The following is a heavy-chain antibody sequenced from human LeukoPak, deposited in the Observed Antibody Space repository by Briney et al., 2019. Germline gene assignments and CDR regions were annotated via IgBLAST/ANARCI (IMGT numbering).Heavy chain of an antibody. CDR2: INPNSGGT. J-gene: IGHJ5*02. V-gene: IGHV1-2*02. CDR3: ARAWVVPAAPNWFDP. Sequence: ASVKVSCKASGYTFTGYYMHWVRQAPGQGLEWMGWINPNSGGTNYAQKFQGRVTMTRDTSISTAYMELGRLRSDDTAVYYCARAWVVPAAPNWFDPWGQGTLVTVPS. D-gene: IGHD2-2*01. CDR1: GYTFTGYY.